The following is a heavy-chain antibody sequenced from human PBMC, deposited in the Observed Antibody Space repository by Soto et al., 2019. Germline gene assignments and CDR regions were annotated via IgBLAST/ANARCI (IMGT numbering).Heavy chain of an antibody. Sequence: QVQLVQSGAEVKKPGASVKVSCKASGYTFTSYGISWVRQAPGQGLEWMGWISAYNGNTNYAQKLQGRVTMTTDTSTSTAYMELRSLRSDDTAVYYCARVGYCSGGSCYSRDYYYYYGMDVWGQGTMVTVSS. V-gene: IGHV1-18*01. CDR1: GYTFTSYG. CDR2: ISAYNGNT. D-gene: IGHD2-15*01. J-gene: IGHJ6*02. CDR3: ARVGYCSGGSCYSRDYYYYYGMDV.